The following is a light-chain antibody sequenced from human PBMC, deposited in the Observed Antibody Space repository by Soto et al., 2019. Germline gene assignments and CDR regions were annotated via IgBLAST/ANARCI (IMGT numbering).Light chain of an antibody. J-gene: IGKJ2*01. Sequence: DIQMTQSPSTLSAFVGDRVTITCRASQTISGWLAWYQQKPGKAPNLLIYRTSSLESGVPSRFGGSGSGTDFTLNIDNLQPDDFATYYCQQYNSDSVFGQGTKLEMK. CDR1: QTISGW. V-gene: IGKV1-5*03. CDR2: RTS. CDR3: QQYNSDSV.